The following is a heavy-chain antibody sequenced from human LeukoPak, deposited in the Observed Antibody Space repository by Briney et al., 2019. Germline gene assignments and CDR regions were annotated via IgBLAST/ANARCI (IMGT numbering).Heavy chain of an antibody. CDR2: IYYSGST. J-gene: IGHJ4*02. D-gene: IGHD6-19*01. Sequence: SETLSLTCTVSGGSISSGDYYWSWIRQPPGKGREWIGYIYYSGSTYYNPSLKSRVTISVDTSKNQLSLKLSSVTAADTAVYYCARGNGSGWYNYFDYWGQGTLVTVSS. V-gene: IGHV4-30-4*01. CDR1: GGSISSGDYY. CDR3: ARGNGSGWYNYFDY.